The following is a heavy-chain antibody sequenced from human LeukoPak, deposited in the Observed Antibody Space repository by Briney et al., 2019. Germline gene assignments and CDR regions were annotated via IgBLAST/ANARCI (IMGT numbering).Heavy chain of an antibody. V-gene: IGHV3-53*01. CDR2: TESGGDT. Sequence: GGSLRLSCAASGFTVSRNYMSWVRQAPGKGLEWVSVTESGGDTDSADSVKGRFTISRDNSKNTLYLQMNSLRAEDTAVYYCARDLNYWGQGILVTVSS. D-gene: IGHD3-9*01. J-gene: IGHJ4*02. CDR3: ARDLNY. CDR1: GFTVSRNY.